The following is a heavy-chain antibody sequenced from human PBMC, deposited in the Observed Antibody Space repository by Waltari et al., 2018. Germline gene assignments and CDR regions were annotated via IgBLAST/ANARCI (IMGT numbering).Heavy chain of an antibody. Sequence: QVQLVQSGAEVTTPGASVKVSCKASGYTFTNYGLSWVRQAPGQGLEWMGWFSVYNGNTNYAQKLQGRVTMTTDTSTSTAYMELRSLRSDDTAVYYCARGVPGSWPDYYFDHWGQGTLVTVSS. CDR1: GYTFTNYG. CDR3: ARGVPGSWPDYYFDH. J-gene: IGHJ4*02. CDR2: FSVYNGNT. V-gene: IGHV1-18*01. D-gene: IGHD3-10*01.